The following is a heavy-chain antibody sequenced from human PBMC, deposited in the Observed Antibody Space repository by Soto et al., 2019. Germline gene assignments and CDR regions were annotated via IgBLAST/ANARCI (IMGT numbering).Heavy chain of an antibody. CDR2: ISSSSSTI. CDR1: GFTFSSYS. CDR3: ARDRPPAAGYYYYGMDV. V-gene: IGHV3-48*02. J-gene: IGHJ6*02. D-gene: IGHD6-13*01. Sequence: GGSLRLSCAASGFTFSSYSMNWVRQAPGKGLKWVSYISSSSSTIYYADSVKGRFTISRDNAKNSLYLQMNSLRDEDTAVYYCARDRPPAAGYYYYGMDVWGQGTTVTVSS.